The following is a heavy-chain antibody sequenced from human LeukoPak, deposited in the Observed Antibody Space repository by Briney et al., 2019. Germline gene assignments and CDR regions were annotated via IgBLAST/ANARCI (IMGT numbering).Heavy chain of an antibody. CDR3: ARVGPLRYSDWLPIDY. V-gene: IGHV1-2*02. CDR1: GYTFTGYY. CDR2: INPNSGGT. J-gene: IGHJ4*02. D-gene: IGHD3-9*01. Sequence: GASVNVSCKASGYTFTGYYMHWVRQAPGQGLEWMGWINPNSGGTNYAQKFQGRVTMTRDTSISTAYMELSRLRSDDTAVYYCARVGPLRYSDWLPIDYWGQGTLVTVSS.